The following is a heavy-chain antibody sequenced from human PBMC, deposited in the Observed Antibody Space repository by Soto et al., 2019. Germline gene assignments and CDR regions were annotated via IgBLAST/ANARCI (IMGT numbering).Heavy chain of an antibody. CDR1: GGSFSGYY. CDR2: INHSGST. Sequence: SETLSLTCAVYGGSFSGYYWSWIRQPPGKGLEWIGEINHSGSTNYNPSLKSRVTISVDTSKNQFSLKLSSVTAADTAVYYCARPFVPAADYWGQGTLVTVSS. J-gene: IGHJ4*02. D-gene: IGHD2-2*01. V-gene: IGHV4-34*01. CDR3: ARPFVPAADY.